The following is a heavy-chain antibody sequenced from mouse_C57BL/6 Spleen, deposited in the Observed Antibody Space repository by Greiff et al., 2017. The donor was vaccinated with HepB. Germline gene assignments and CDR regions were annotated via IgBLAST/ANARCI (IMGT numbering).Heavy chain of an antibody. CDR2: IYPGDGDT. CDR3: AREDYDWTWFAY. J-gene: IGHJ3*01. Sequence: QVQLKQSGPELVKPGASVKISCKASGYAFSSSWMNWVKQRPGKGLEWIGRIYPGDGDTNYNGKFKGKATLTADKSSSTAYMQLSSLTSEDSAVYFCAREDYDWTWFAYWGQGTLVTVSA. V-gene: IGHV1-82*01. CDR1: GYAFSSSW. D-gene: IGHD2-4*01.